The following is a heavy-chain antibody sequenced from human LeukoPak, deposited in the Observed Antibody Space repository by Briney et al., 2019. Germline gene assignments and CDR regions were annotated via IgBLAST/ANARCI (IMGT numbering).Heavy chain of an antibody. V-gene: IGHV1-69*06. CDR1: GGTFSSYA. CDR2: IIPIFGTA. J-gene: IGHJ6*03. D-gene: IGHD3-22*01. CDR3: ARGSGYYRGKYYYYYYYMDV. Sequence: ASVKVSCKASGGTFSSYAISWVRQAPGQGLEWMGGIIPIFGTANYAQKFQGRVTITADKSTSTAYMELSSLRSEDTAVYYCARGSGYYRGKYYYYYYYMDVWGKGTTVTVSS.